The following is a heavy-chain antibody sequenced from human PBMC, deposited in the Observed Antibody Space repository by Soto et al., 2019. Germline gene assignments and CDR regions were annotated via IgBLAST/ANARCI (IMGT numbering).Heavy chain of an antibody. V-gene: IGHV1-69*13. D-gene: IGHD3-10*01. J-gene: IGHJ3*02. CDR2: IIPIFGTA. CDR1: GGTFSSYA. Sequence: RASVKVSCKASGGTFSSYAISWVRQAPGQGLEWMGGIIPIFGTANYAQKFQGRVTITADESTSTAYMELSSLRSEDTAVYYCARIGGNSTGAFDIWGQGTMVTVSS. CDR3: ARIGGNSTGAFDI.